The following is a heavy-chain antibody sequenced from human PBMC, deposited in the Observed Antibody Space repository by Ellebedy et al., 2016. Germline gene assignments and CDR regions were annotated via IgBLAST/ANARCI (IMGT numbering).Heavy chain of an antibody. V-gene: IGHV3-11*01. Sequence: GGSLRLSXAASGFTFSDYYMSWVRQAPGKGLEWLSSISSSGTFIYYADSVKGRFTISRDNAKNSLHLQMNSLRVEDTAVYYCAKEDSSNFVTRLDYWGQGSLVTVSS. J-gene: IGHJ4*02. CDR1: GFTFSDYY. D-gene: IGHD4-11*01. CDR2: ISSSGTFI. CDR3: AKEDSSNFVTRLDY.